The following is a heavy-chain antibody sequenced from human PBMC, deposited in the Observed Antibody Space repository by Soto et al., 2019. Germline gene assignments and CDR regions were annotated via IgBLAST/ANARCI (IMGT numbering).Heavy chain of an antibody. V-gene: IGHV3-23*01. J-gene: IGHJ4*02. D-gene: IGHD3-22*01. CDR3: AKTPVPYYYDSSGPFDY. Sequence: EVQLLESGGGLVQPGGSLRLSCAASGFTFSSYAMSWVRQAPGKGLEWVSAISGSGGSTYYADSVKGRFTISRDNSKNTLYLQMNSLRAEDTAVYYCAKTPVPYYYDSSGPFDYWGQGTLVIVSS. CDR1: GFTFSSYA. CDR2: ISGSGGST.